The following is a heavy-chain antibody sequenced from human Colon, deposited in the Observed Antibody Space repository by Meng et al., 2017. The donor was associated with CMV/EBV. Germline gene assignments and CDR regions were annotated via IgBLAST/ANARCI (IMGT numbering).Heavy chain of an antibody. J-gene: IGHJ4*02. D-gene: IGHD3-10*01. CDR1: GFNVRDKY. Sequence: VYLVGAGGGLVQPGGSLRLSCAASGFNVRDKYMSWVRQAPGKGLEWVCIIYRGDNTYYIDSVKDRFTVSRGNSKNTMYLQMNSLRVEDTAVYYCTGDSVSNPNLDYWGQGTLVTVSS. V-gene: IGHV3-66*01. CDR2: IYRGDNT. CDR3: TGDSVSNPNLDY.